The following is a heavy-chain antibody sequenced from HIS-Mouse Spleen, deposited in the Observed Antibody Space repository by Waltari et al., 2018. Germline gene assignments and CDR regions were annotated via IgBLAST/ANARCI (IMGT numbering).Heavy chain of an antibody. CDR3: ARIAEGYTSGWYAFDY. CDR1: GFSLSTSGMC. J-gene: IGHJ4*02. Sequence: QVTLRESGPALVKPTQTLTLTCTFSGFSLSTSGMCVSWIRQPPGKALEWLARIDWDDDKYYSTPLKTRLTISSDTSKNQVVLTTTNMDPLDTATYYCARIAEGYTSGWYAFDYWGQGTLVTVSS. CDR2: IDWDDDK. V-gene: IGHV2-70*15. D-gene: IGHD6-19*01.